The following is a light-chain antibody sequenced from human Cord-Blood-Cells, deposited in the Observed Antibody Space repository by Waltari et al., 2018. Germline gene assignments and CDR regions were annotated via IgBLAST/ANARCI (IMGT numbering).Light chain of an antibody. CDR2: YDE. CDR3: AAWDDSLNGPV. V-gene: IGLV1-36*01. J-gene: IGLJ3*02. CDR1: SSNIGNNA. Sequence: QSVLTQPPSVSEAPRQRVTISCSGSSSNIGNNAVNWYQQPPGKAPKLLIYYDELLPSVVSDRFSGSKSGTSASLAISGLQSEDEADYYCAAWDDSLNGPVFGGGTKLTVL.